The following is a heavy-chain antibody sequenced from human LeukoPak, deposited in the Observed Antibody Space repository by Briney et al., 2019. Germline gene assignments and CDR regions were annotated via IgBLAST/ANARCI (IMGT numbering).Heavy chain of an antibody. D-gene: IGHD1-7*01. J-gene: IGHJ4*02. CDR2: ISSSSSYI. CDR3: ARDKGLELMFMGFDY. Sequence: GGSLRLSCAASGFTFSSYSMNWVRQAPGKGLEWVSSISSSSSYIYYADSVKGRFTISRDNAKNSLYLQMNSLRTEDTAVYYCARDKGLELMFMGFDYWGQGTLVTVSS. V-gene: IGHV3-21*01. CDR1: GFTFSSYS.